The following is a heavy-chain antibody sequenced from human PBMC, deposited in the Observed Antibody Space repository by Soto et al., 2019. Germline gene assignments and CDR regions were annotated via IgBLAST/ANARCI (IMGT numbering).Heavy chain of an antibody. CDR3: ARDGAEQQLGYWFDP. J-gene: IGHJ5*02. D-gene: IGHD6-13*01. CDR2: ISYDGSNK. V-gene: IGHV3-30-3*01. CDR1: GFTFSSYA. Sequence: QVQLVESGGGVVQPGRSLRLSCAASGFTFSSYAMHWVRQAPGKGLEWVAVISYDGSNKYYADSVKGRFTISRDNSKNTLYLQMNSLRAEDTAVYYCARDGAEQQLGYWFDPWGQGTLVTVSS.